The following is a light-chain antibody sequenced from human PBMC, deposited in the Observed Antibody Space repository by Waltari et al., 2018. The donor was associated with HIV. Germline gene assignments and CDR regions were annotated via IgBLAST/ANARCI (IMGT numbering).Light chain of an antibody. CDR3: QKYNSAPWT. CDR1: QGISNY. J-gene: IGKJ1*01. CDR2: AAS. Sequence: DIQMTQSPSSLSGSIGDRVTITCRASQGISNYLAWYQQKPGEVPKVLIYAASTLQSGVPSRFSGSGSGTDFTLTISSLQPEDVATYYCQKYNSAPWTFGQGTKVEIK. V-gene: IGKV1-27*01.